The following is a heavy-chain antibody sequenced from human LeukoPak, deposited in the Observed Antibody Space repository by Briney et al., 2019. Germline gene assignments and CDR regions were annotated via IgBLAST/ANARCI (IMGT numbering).Heavy chain of an antibody. V-gene: IGHV3-7*01. CDR3: ARDRGAYYDSSGFRSPIDY. CDR2: IKQDGSEK. Sequence: GGSLRLSCAASGFTFSSDWMSWVRQAPGKGLEWVANIKQDGSEKYYVDSVKGRFTISRDNAKNSLYLQMNSLRAEDTAVYYCARDRGAYYDSSGFRSPIDYWGQGTLVTVSS. CDR1: GFTFSSDW. J-gene: IGHJ4*02. D-gene: IGHD3-22*01.